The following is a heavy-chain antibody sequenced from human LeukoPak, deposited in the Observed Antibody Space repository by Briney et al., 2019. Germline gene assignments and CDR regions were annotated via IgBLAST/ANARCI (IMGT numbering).Heavy chain of an antibody. CDR3: AKDSRHRIVGTTTFLDY. CDR1: GFTFSSYS. CDR2: ISSSSSYI. D-gene: IGHD1-26*01. J-gene: IGHJ4*02. Sequence: GGSLRLSCAAAGFTFSSYSMNWARQAPGKGLEWVSSISSSSSYIYYADSVKSRFTISRDNSRNTLYLQMNSLRAEDTAVYYCAKDSRHRIVGTTTFLDYWGQGTLVTVSS. V-gene: IGHV3-21*01.